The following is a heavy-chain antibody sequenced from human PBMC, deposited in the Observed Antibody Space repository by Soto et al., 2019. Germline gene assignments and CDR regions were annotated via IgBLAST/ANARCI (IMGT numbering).Heavy chain of an antibody. CDR3: AKYLNYEDYYYYGMDV. V-gene: IGHV3-23*01. CDR1: GFTFSSYA. Sequence: GGSLRLSCAASGFTFSSYAMSWVRQAPGKGLEWVSAISGSGGSTYYADSVKGRFTISRDNSKNTLYLQMNSLRAEDTAVYYCAKYLNYEDYYYYGMDVWGQGTTVTVSS. D-gene: IGHD3-16*01. J-gene: IGHJ6*02. CDR2: ISGSGGST.